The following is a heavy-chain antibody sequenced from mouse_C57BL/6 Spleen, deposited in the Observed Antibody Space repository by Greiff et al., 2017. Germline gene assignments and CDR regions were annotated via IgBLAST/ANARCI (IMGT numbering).Heavy chain of an antibody. CDR3: ARPTTVVAPFDY. D-gene: IGHD1-1*01. J-gene: IGHJ2*01. CDR1: GFTFSDYG. Sequence: EVNVVESGGGLVKPGGSLKLSCAASGFTFSDYGMHWVRQAPEKGLEWVAYISSGSSTIYYADTVKGRFTISRDNAKNTLFLQMTSLRSEDTAMYYCARPTTVVAPFDYWGQGTTLTVSS. CDR2: ISSGSSTI. V-gene: IGHV5-17*01.